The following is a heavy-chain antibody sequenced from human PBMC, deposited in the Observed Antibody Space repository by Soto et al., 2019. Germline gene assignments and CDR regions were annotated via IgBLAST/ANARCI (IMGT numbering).Heavy chain of an antibody. CDR3: ASRSMQLVMYGMDV. D-gene: IGHD6-6*01. CDR1: GGSSSGYY. CDR2: INHSGST. Sequence: PSETLSLTCAVYGGSSSGYYWSWIRQPPGKGLEWIGEINHSGSTNYNPSLKSRVTISVDTSKSQFSLKLSSVTAADTAVYYCASRSMQLVMYGMDVWGQGTTVTVSS. J-gene: IGHJ6*02. V-gene: IGHV4-34*01.